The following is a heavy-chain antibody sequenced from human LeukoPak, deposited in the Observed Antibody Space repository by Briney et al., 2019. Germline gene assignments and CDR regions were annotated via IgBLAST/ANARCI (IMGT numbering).Heavy chain of an antibody. CDR3: ARAKAETSGSIDY. CDR1: GFTFSNYW. V-gene: IGHV3-7*01. J-gene: IGHJ4*02. D-gene: IGHD3-22*01. Sequence: PGGSLRLSCVASGFTFSNYWMIWVRQAPGKGLEWVANIKQYGSEKYYVASVKGRFTISRDNTKNSLYVQMNSLRAEDTAVYYCARAKAETSGSIDYWGQGDLVTVSS. CDR2: IKQYGSEK.